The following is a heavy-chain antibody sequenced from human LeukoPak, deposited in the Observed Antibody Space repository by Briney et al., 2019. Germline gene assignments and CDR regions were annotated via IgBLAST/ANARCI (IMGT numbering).Heavy chain of an antibody. J-gene: IGHJ4*02. CDR2: IRSKDNSYAT. CDR3: TRLPSLPDIVVVPEGY. CDR1: GFTFSGSA. V-gene: IGHV3-73*01. D-gene: IGHD2-15*01. Sequence: GGSLRLSCAASGFTFSGSAMHWVRQASGKGLEWVGRIRSKDNSYATAYAASVKGRFTISRDDSKNTAYLQMNSLKTEDTAVYYCTRLPSLPDIVVVPEGYWGQGTLVTVSS.